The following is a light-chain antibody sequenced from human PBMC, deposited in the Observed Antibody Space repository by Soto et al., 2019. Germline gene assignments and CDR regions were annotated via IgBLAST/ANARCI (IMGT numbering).Light chain of an antibody. CDR2: WAS. Sequence: DIVMTQSPDSLAVSLGERATINCKSSQSVLYSSNNKNYLAWYQQRPGQPPNLLIYWASTRESGVPDRVSGSGSGTDFNLTISSLQAEDVAIYYCQQYFSFPWTFGQGTKVEIK. V-gene: IGKV4-1*01. CDR1: QSVLYSSNNKNY. CDR3: QQYFSFPWT. J-gene: IGKJ1*01.